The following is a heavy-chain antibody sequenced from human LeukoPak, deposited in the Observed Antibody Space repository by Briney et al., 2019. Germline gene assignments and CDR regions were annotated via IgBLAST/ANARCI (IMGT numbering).Heavy chain of an antibody. CDR1: GFTFDDYA. CDR3: AKAPLDYDSSGYYYVGGYYFDY. V-gene: IGHV3-9*01. J-gene: IGHJ4*02. D-gene: IGHD3-22*01. Sequence: GGSLRLSCAASGFTFDDYAMHWVRQAPGKGLEWVSGISWNSGSIGYADSVKGRFTISRDNAKNSLYLQMNSLRAEDTALYYCAKAPLDYDSSGYYYVGGYYFDYWGQGTLVTVSS. CDR2: ISWNSGSI.